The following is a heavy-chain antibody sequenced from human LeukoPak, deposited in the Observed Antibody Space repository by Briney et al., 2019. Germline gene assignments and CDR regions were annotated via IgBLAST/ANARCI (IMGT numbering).Heavy chain of an antibody. V-gene: IGHV4-34*01. CDR2: INHSGST. CDR3: ASGPRVGARDY. D-gene: IGHD1-26*01. J-gene: IGHJ4*02. CDR1: GGSSSGYY. Sequence: SETLSLTCAVYGGSSSGYYWSWIRQPPGKGLEWIGEINHSGSTNYNPSLKSRVTISVDTSKNQFSLKLSSVTAADTAVYYCASGPRVGARDYWGQGTLVTVSS.